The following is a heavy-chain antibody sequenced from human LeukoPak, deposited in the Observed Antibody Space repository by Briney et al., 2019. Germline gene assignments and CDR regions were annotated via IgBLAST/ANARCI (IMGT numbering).Heavy chain of an antibody. J-gene: IGHJ4*02. CDR3: ASGLSSSSYLDY. V-gene: IGHV3-21*04. Sequence: PGGSLRLSCAASGFTFSSYSMNWVRQAPGKGLEWVSSISSSGTTIYYADSVKGRFTISRDNAKNSLYLQMNSLRAEDTAVYYCASGLSSSSYLDYWGQGTLVTVSS. CDR1: GFTFSSYS. CDR2: ISSSGTTI. D-gene: IGHD6-13*01.